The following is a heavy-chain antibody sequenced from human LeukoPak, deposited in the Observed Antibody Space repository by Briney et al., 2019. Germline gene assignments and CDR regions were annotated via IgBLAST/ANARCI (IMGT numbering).Heavy chain of an antibody. Sequence: GRSLRLSCAASGFTFNSYSMNWVRRAPGKGLEWVSYISSSRSIIYYADSVKGRFTISRDNAKNSLYLQMNSLRAEDTAVYYCARDGTTVTTSGALDAFDLWGQGTMVTVSS. CDR3: ARDGTTVTTSGALDAFDL. J-gene: IGHJ3*01. CDR2: ISSSRSII. V-gene: IGHV3-48*01. D-gene: IGHD4-17*01. CDR1: GFTFNSYS.